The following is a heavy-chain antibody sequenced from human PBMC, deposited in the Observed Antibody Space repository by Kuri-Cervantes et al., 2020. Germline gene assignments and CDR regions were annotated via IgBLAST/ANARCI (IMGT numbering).Heavy chain of an antibody. D-gene: IGHD5-18*01. CDR1: GFTFSDYY. CDR2: ISSSGSTI. J-gene: IGHJ3*02. V-gene: IGHV3-11*01. Sequence: GESLKISCATPGFTFSDYYMSWIRQAPGKGLEWVSYISSSGSTIYYADSVKGRFTISRDNSKNTLYLQMNSLRAEDTAVYYCARTQTNTAMGRNAFDIWGQGTMVTVSS. CDR3: ARTQTNTAMGRNAFDI.